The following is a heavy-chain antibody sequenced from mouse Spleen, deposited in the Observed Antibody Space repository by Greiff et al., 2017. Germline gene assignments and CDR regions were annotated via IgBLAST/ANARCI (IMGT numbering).Heavy chain of an antibody. CDR3: ARDGRGDWYFDV. V-gene: IGHV7-1*01. J-gene: IGHJ1*01. CDR1: GFTFSDFY. Sequence: DVKLVESGGGLVQSGRSLRLSCATSGFTFSDFYMEWVRQAPGQGLEWIAACRNKANDFTTEYSSSVKGRFIVSRATSQSILYLQMNAQRAEDTAIYYCARDGRGDWYFDVWGAGTTVTVSS. CDR2: CRNKANDFTT.